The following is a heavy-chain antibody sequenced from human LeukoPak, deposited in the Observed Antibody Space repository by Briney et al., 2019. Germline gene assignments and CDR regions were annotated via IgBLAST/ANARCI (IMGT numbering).Heavy chain of an antibody. CDR2: IWYDGSNK. V-gene: IGHV3-33*06. Sequence: LGRSLRLSCAASGFTFSSYGMHWVRQAPGKGLEWVAVIWYDGSNKYYADSVKGRFTISRDNSKNTLYLQMNSLRAEDTAVYYCAKRGRQGVDTRSYYYYYMDVSGKGTTVTVFS. CDR1: GFTFSSYG. CDR3: AKRGRQGVDTRSYYYYYMDV. D-gene: IGHD5-18*01. J-gene: IGHJ6*03.